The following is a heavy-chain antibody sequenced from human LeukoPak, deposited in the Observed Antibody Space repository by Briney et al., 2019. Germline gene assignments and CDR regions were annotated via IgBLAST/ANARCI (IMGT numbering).Heavy chain of an antibody. CDR2: VHYSGST. D-gene: IGHD2-15*01. CDR1: GGSITSSNYY. Sequence: SETLSLTCTVSGGSITSSNYYWSWIRQPPGKGLEWIGYVHYSGSTNYNPSLKSRVTISVDTSKNQFSLKLNSVTAADTAVYYCAGGRYCSGDSCYFDYWGQGTLVTVSS. CDR3: AGGRYCSGDSCYFDY. V-gene: IGHV4-61*05. J-gene: IGHJ4*02.